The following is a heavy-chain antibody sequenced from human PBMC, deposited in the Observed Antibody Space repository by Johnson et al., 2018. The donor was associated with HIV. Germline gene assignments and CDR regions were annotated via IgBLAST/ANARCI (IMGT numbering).Heavy chain of an antibody. Sequence: EVQLVESGGGLVQPGRSLRLSCAASGFTFDDYAMHWVRQAPGKGLEWVSGISWNSGSIGYADSVKGRFTISRDNAKNSLYLQMNSLRAEDTALYYCAKEAKQHDAFDIWGQGTMVTVSS. J-gene: IGHJ3*02. D-gene: IGHD6-13*01. CDR2: ISWNSGSI. V-gene: IGHV3-9*01. CDR3: AKEAKQHDAFDI. CDR1: GFTFDDYA.